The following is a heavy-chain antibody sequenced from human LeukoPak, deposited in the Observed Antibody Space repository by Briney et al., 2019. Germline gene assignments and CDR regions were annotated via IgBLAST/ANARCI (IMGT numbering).Heavy chain of an antibody. CDR1: GYTLTSDG. Sequence: ASVKVSCKASGYTLTSDGTSWVRQAPGQGLEWMGWISAYNGNTNYAQNLQGRVTMTIETSTSTAYMELRSLRADDTAVYYCAREPGYSSGWYGRFDYWGQGTLVTVSS. V-gene: IGHV1-18*01. J-gene: IGHJ4*02. D-gene: IGHD6-19*01. CDR3: AREPGYSSGWYGRFDY. CDR2: ISAYNGNT.